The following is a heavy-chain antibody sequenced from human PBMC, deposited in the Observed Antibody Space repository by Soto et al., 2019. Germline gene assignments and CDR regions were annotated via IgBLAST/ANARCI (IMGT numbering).Heavy chain of an antibody. CDR2: IYHSGSA. CDR1: GGSVGRGAFY. CDR3: ARAPAPWYFDY. V-gene: IGHV4-31*03. Sequence: QVQLQESGPGLVKPSQTLSLRCSVSGGSVGRGAFYWSWIRQHPGKGLEWIGYIYHSGSAYSNPSLKSRVTISLYTSQNQFSLTLTSVTVADTAVYYCARAPAPWYFDYWGQGTLVTVSS. J-gene: IGHJ4*02.